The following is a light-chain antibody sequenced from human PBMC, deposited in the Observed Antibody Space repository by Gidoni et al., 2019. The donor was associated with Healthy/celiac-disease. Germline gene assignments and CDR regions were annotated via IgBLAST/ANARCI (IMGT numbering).Light chain of an antibody. CDR3: QQRSNWPPYT. J-gene: IGKJ2*01. CDR1: QIVSSY. V-gene: IGKV3-11*01. Sequence: EIVLTQSPATLSLSPGERATLSCRASQIVSSYLAWYQQKPGQAPRLLIYDASNRATGIPARFSGSGSVTDFTLTISSLGPEDFAVYYCQQRSNWPPYTFGQGTKLEIK. CDR2: DAS.